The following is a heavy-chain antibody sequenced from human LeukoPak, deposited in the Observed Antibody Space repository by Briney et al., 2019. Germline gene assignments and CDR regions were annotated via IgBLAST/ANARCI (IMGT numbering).Heavy chain of an antibody. Sequence: GASVKVSCKASGYTFTGYYMHWVRQAPGQGLEWMGWINPNSGGTNYAQKFQGRVTMTRDTSISTAYMELSRLRSDDTAVYYCARGGRYGAGSYNYYMDVWGKGTTVTISS. CDR3: ARGGRYGAGSYNYYMDV. J-gene: IGHJ6*03. CDR1: GYTFTGYY. CDR2: INPNSGGT. D-gene: IGHD3-10*01. V-gene: IGHV1-2*02.